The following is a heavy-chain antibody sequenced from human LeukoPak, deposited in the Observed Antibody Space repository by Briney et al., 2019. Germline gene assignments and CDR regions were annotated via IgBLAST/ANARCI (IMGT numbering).Heavy chain of an antibody. CDR1: GFTFSSYA. D-gene: IGHD3-22*01. J-gene: IGHJ4*02. CDR2: ISGSGGST. CDR3: AKDPPDNYYDSSGPFDY. Sequence: GSLRLSCAASGFTFSSYAMSWVRQAPGKGLEWVSAISGSGGSTYYADSVKGRFTISRDNSKNTLHLQMNSLRAEDTAVYYCAKDPPDNYYDSSGPFDYWGQGTLVTVSS. V-gene: IGHV3-23*01.